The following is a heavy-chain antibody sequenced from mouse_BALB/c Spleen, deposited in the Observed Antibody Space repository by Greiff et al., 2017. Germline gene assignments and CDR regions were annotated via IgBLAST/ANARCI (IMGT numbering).Heavy chain of an antibody. CDR1: GFTFSSYA. CDR2: LSSGGST. V-gene: IGHV5-6-5*01. D-gene: IGHD2-10*01. Sequence: EVQGVESGGGLVKPGGSLKLSCAASGFTFSSYAMSWVRQTPEKRLEWVASLSSGGSTYYPDSVKGRFTISRDNARNILYLQMSSLRSEDTAMYYCARVAYYGNLFAYWGQGTLVTVSA. J-gene: IGHJ3*01. CDR3: ARVAYYGNLFAY.